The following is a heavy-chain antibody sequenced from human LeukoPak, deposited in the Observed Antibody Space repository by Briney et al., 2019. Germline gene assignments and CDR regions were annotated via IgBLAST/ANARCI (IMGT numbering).Heavy chain of an antibody. V-gene: IGHV4-39*01. CDR1: GGSISSSSYY. CDR3: ARGIAVAGYY. Sequence: SETLSLTCTVSGGSISSSSYYWGWIRQPQGKGLEWIGSIYYSGSTYYNPSLKSRVTISVDTSKNQFSLKLSSVTAADTAVYYCARGIAVAGYYWGQGTLVTVSS. CDR2: IYYSGST. J-gene: IGHJ4*02. D-gene: IGHD6-19*01.